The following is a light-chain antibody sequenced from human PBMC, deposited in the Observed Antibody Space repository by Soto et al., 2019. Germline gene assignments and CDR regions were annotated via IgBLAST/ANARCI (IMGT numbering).Light chain of an antibody. CDR2: GNS. V-gene: IGLV1-40*01. J-gene: IGLJ2*01. Sequence: QSVLTQPPSVSGAPGQRVTICCTGSSSNIGAGYDVHWYQQFPGTAPKLLIYGNSNRPSGVPDRFSGSKSGTSASLAITGLQAEDEADYYCQSYDSSLSGHVVFGGGTQLTVL. CDR1: SSNIGAGYD. CDR3: QSYDSSLSGHVV.